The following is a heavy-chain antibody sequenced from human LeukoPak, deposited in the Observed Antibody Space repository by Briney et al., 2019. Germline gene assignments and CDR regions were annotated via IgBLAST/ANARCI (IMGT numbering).Heavy chain of an antibody. V-gene: IGHV4-59*01. Sequence: SETLSLTCTVSGGSISSYYWSWIRQPPGKGLEWIGYIYYSGSTNCNPSLKSRVTISVDTSKNQFSLKLSSGTAADAAVYYCARGPLWFGELFHTWFDPWGQGTLVTVSS. CDR2: IYYSGST. CDR1: GGSISSYY. D-gene: IGHD3-10*01. J-gene: IGHJ5*02. CDR3: ARGPLWFGELFHTWFDP.